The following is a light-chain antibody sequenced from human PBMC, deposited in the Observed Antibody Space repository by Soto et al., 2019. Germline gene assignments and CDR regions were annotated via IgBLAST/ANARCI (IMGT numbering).Light chain of an antibody. J-gene: IGKJ1*01. CDR2: DIS. CDR3: QQRSNWPRT. Sequence: EIVLTQSPATLSLSPGERATLSCRASQAVGHYLAWYQQKPGQAPSLLIYDISYRATGIPARFTGSGSGTDFTLTISSLEPEDFAVYYCQQRSNWPRTFGRGTKVEIK. V-gene: IGKV3-11*01. CDR1: QAVGHY.